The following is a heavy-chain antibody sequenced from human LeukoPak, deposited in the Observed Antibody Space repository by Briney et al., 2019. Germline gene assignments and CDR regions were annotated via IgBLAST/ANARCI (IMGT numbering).Heavy chain of an antibody. CDR3: ARYCSGGNCYSGLVY. CDR1: GFTFSIYA. CDR2: IRGGGGST. V-gene: IGHV3-23*01. J-gene: IGHJ4*02. Sequence: RGSLRLSCAASGFTFSIYAMTWVRQAPGRGLEWVSTIRGGGGSTYYADSVKGRFTISRDISKNTLYLQMNNLRADDTAVYYCARYCSGGNCYSGLVYWGQGTLVAVSS. D-gene: IGHD2-15*01.